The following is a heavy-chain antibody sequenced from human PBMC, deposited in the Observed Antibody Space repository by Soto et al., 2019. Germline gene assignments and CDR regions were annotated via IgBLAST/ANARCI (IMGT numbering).Heavy chain of an antibody. CDR2: INHSGST. Sequence: SETLSLTCAVYGGSFSGYYWSWIRQPPGKGLEWIGEINHSGSTNYNPSLKSRVTISVDTSKNQFSLKLSSVTAADTAVYYCERGRGRVGATPFDYWGQGTLVPVSS. CDR3: ERGRGRVGATPFDY. J-gene: IGHJ4*02. V-gene: IGHV4-34*01. D-gene: IGHD1-26*01. CDR1: GGSFSGYY.